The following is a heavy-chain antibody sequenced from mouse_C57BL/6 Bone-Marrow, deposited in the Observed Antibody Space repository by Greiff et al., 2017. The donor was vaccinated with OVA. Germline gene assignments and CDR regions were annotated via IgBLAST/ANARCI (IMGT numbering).Heavy chain of an antibody. CDR3: ARRGTVVAHWYFDV. D-gene: IGHD1-1*01. J-gene: IGHJ1*03. Sequence: QVQLQQSGADLARPGASVKMSCKASGYTFTSYTMHWVKQRPGQGLEWIGYINPSSGYTKYNQKFKDKATLTADKSSSTAYMQLSSLTSEDSAVYYCARRGTVVAHWYFDVWGTGTTVTVSS. V-gene: IGHV1-4*01. CDR1: GYTFTSYT. CDR2: INPSSGYT.